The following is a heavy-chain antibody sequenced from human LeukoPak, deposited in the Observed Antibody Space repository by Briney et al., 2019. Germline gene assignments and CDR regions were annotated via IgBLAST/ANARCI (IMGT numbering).Heavy chain of an antibody. Sequence: GGTLRLSCAASGFTFSSYGMSWVRQAPGKGLEWVSAISGSGGSTYYADSVKGRFTISRDNAKNSLYLQMSSLRAEDTAVYYCARDLIAVAGIAYWGQGTMVTVSS. CDR1: GFTFSSYG. CDR3: ARDLIAVAGIAY. V-gene: IGHV3-23*01. CDR2: ISGSGGST. J-gene: IGHJ3*01. D-gene: IGHD6-19*01.